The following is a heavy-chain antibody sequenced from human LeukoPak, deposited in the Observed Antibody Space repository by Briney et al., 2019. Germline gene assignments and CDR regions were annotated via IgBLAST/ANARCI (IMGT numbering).Heavy chain of an antibody. CDR2: ITASSTAI. Sequence: GGSLRLSCAASGFTFNTYTMNWVRQAPGKGLEWVSSITASSTAIYSADSVKGRLTISRDNAKNFLYLQMNSLRAEDTAVYYCARTYYDILTGYNPYFDYWGQGILVTVSS. CDR3: ARTYYDILTGYNPYFDY. D-gene: IGHD3-9*01. CDR1: GFTFNTYT. V-gene: IGHV3-21*01. J-gene: IGHJ4*02.